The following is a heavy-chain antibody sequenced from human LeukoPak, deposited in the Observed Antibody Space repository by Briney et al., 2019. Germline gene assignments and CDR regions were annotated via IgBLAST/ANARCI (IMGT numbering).Heavy chain of an antibody. CDR1: GYTFTTYG. CDR2: ISAYNGNT. V-gene: IGHV1-18*01. CDR3: ASSGLGFLEWLLLT. Sequence: ASVKVSCKASGYTFTTYGISWVRQAPGQGLEWMGWISAYNGNTNYAQKLQGRVTMTTDTSTSTAYMELRSLRSDDTAVYYCASSGLGFLEWLLLTWGQGTLVTVSS. D-gene: IGHD3-3*01. J-gene: IGHJ4*02.